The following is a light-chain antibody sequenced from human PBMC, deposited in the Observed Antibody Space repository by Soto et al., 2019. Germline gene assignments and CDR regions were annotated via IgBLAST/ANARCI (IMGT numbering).Light chain of an antibody. Sequence: EIMISQSPPTLSVSHGERATLSCRASQSVSSNLAWYQQKPGQAPRLLIYGASTRATGIPARFSGSGSGTEFTLTISSLQSEDFAVYYCQQYDDWPPWTFGPGTKVDIK. CDR3: QQYDDWPPWT. CDR1: QSVSSN. J-gene: IGKJ1*01. CDR2: GAS. V-gene: IGKV3-15*01.